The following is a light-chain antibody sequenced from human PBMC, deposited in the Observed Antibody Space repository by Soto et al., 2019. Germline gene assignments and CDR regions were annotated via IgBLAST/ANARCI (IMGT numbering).Light chain of an antibody. V-gene: IGKV3-15*01. J-gene: IGKJ4*01. CDR3: QQCRVWPLT. CDR2: DAS. CDR1: QNVYNN. Sequence: EIVMTQSPATLSASPGEGATLSCKAGQNVYNNLAGYQQRPGQPPSLLIYDASTRATGISARFSGSGYGTEFTLTISSLQSEDFAVYFCQQCRVWPLTFGGGTKVEIK.